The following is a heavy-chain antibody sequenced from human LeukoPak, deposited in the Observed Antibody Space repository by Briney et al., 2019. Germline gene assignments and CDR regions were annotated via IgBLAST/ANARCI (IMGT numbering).Heavy chain of an antibody. J-gene: IGHJ4*02. CDR3: AKNRGSYYYFDY. CDR2: IGISSGNT. V-gene: IGHV3-48*01. D-gene: IGHD1-26*01. CDR1: GFRFSDYS. Sequence: GGSLRLSCPASGFRFSDYSMNWVRQAPGKGLEWISYIGISSGNTNYADSVKGRFTISGDKAKNSLYLQMNSLRAEDTAVYYCAKNRGSYYYFDYWGQGTLVTVSS.